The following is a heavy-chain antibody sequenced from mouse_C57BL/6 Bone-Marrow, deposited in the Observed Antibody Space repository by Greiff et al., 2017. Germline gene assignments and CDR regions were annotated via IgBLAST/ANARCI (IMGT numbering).Heavy chain of an antibody. CDR2: ITPNYGTP. J-gene: IGHJ2*01. CDR1: GYSFTDYN. Sequence: EVQLQQSGPVLVKPGASVKISCKASGYSFTDYNMNWVRQSNGKSLEWIGVITPNYGTPSYTQKLKGKATLTVDNSSSTAYMQLNSLTSEDSAVYYCARSCEGFPNYFDYWGQGTTLTVSS. V-gene: IGHV1-39*01. CDR3: ARSCEGFPNYFDY.